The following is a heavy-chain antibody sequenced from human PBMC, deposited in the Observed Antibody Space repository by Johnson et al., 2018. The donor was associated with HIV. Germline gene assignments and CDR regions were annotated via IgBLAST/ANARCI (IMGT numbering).Heavy chain of an antibody. Sequence: QMLLVESGGGVVQPGRSLRLSCAASGFTFSSYAMHWVRQAPGKGLEWVAVISYDGSNKYYADSVKGRFTISRDNSKNTLYLQMNSLRAEDTAVYYCARWGPYDILTGYDAFDIWGQGTMVTVSS. V-gene: IGHV3-30-3*01. CDR1: GFTFSSYA. J-gene: IGHJ3*02. CDR2: ISYDGSNK. D-gene: IGHD3-9*01. CDR3: ARWGPYDILTGYDAFDI.